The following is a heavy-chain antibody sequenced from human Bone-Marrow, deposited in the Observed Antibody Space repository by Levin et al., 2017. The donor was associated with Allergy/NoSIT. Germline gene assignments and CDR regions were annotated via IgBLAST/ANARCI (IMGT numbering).Heavy chain of an antibody. Sequence: NRGESLKISCEGSGFPFGSYWIGWVRHMPGKALECMGIIYPADSDTRYSPSFEGQVIISVDRYMKTAYLQWTSLKPSDTAIYYCVRRSPVSPASAFNLWGQGTKVIVSS. V-gene: IGHV5-51*01. CDR1: GFPFGSYW. J-gene: IGHJ3*01. CDR2: IYPADSDT. CDR3: VRRSPVSPASAFNL.